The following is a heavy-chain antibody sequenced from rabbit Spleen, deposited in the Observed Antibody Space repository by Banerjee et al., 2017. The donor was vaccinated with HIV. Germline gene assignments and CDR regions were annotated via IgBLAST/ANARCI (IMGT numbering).Heavy chain of an antibody. CDR3: ARDLPTVIGWNLNL. D-gene: IGHD2-1*01. Sequence: QEQLEESGGDLVKPGASLTLTCTASGVSFTSNYYMCWVRQAPGKGLEWIACIDTGSSGFTYFASWAKGRFTISKASSTTVTLQMTSLTAADTATYFCARDLPTVIGWNLNLWGPGTLVTVS. CDR2: IDTGSSGFT. J-gene: IGHJ4*01. V-gene: IGHV1S45*01. CDR1: GVSFTSNYY.